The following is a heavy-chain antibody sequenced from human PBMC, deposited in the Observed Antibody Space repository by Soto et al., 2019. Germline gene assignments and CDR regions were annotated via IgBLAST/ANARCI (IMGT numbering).Heavy chain of an antibody. V-gene: IGHV3-23*01. J-gene: IGHJ4*02. CDR2: VSIGGST. CDR3: VKRRGAGGHFDY. Sequence: DVQLLESGGGLVQPEGSLRLSCAASGFTFSSYAMGWVRQGPGKGLEWVAVVSIGGSTHYADSVRGRFTISRDNSTNPLSLQMNSLTAEDTAVYFCVKRRGAGGHFDYWDKGALVTVSS. D-gene: IGHD2-15*01. CDR1: GFTFSSYA.